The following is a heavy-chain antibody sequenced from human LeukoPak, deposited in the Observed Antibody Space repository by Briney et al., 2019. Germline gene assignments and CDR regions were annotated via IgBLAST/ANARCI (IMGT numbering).Heavy chain of an antibody. Sequence: GGSLRLSCAASGFTFSSYTLNWVCQAPGKGLEWVSSISSAGGYIYYADSVKGRFTISRDNAKNSLYLQMNSLRAVDTAVYYCAREIVSSNSFDNWGQGTLVTVSS. D-gene: IGHD2-2*01. CDR2: ISSAGGYI. CDR3: AREIVSSNSFDN. J-gene: IGHJ4*02. V-gene: IGHV3-21*01. CDR1: GFTFSSYT.